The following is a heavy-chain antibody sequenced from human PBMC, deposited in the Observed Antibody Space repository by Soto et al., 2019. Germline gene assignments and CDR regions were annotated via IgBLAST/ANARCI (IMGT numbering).Heavy chain of an antibody. J-gene: IGHJ6*02. Sequence: GGSLRLSYAASGFTFSSYAMHWVRQAPGKGLEWVAVISYDGSNKYYADSVKGRFTISRDNSKNTLYLQMNSLRAEDTAVYYCARDMWEDGDYASNYYYGMDVWGQGTTVTVSS. D-gene: IGHD4-17*01. V-gene: IGHV3-30-3*01. CDR2: ISYDGSNK. CDR3: ARDMWEDGDYASNYYYGMDV. CDR1: GFTFSSYA.